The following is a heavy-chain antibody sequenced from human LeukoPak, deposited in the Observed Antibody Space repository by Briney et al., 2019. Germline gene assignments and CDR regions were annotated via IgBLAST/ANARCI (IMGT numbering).Heavy chain of an antibody. V-gene: IGHV3-30-3*01. Sequence: GRSLRLSCAASGFTFSSYAMHWVRQAPGKELEWVAVISYDGSNKYYADSVKGRFTISRDNSKNTLYLQMNSLRAEDTAVYYCTRDIAAAGSGFDYWGQGTLVTVSS. CDR3: TRDIAAAGSGFDY. D-gene: IGHD6-13*01. J-gene: IGHJ4*02. CDR2: ISYDGSNK. CDR1: GFTFSSYA.